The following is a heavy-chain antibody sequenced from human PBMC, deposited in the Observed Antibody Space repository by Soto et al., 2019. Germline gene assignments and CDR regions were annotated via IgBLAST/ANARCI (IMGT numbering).Heavy chain of an antibody. V-gene: IGHV4-34*01. CDR1: GGSFSGFY. D-gene: IGHD3-10*01. Sequence: SETLSLTCAVYGGSFSGFYWSWIRQPTGKGLEWIGEINHSGSTNYNPSLKSRVTISVDTSKNQFSLKLSSVTAADTAVYYCARGVRNTMVRGVRRGWFDPWGQGTLVTVSS. J-gene: IGHJ5*02. CDR2: INHSGST. CDR3: ARGVRNTMVRGVRRGWFDP.